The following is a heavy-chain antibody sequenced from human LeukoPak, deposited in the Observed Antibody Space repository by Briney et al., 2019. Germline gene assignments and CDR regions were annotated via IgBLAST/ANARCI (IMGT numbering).Heavy chain of an antibody. CDR3: AREGGVGPTAPPDYYSYQMDV. J-gene: IGHJ6*03. Sequence: ASVKVPCKASGGTFSSYAISWVRQAPGQGLEWMGGIIPIFGTANYAQKFQGRVTITADESTSTAYMELSSLRSDDTAVYYCAREGGVGPTAPPDYYSYQMDVWGKGTTVTVSS. CDR2: IIPIFGTA. CDR1: GGTFSSYA. D-gene: IGHD1-26*01. V-gene: IGHV1-69*13.